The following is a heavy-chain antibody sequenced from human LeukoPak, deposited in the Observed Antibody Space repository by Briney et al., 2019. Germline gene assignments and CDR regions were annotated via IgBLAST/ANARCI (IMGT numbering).Heavy chain of an antibody. CDR2: ISYDGSNK. J-gene: IGHJ4*02. CDR3: AKNVDTGTSMIDY. D-gene: IGHD5-18*01. CDR1: GFTFTSYG. V-gene: IGHV3-30*18. Sequence: GGSLRLSCAASGFTFTSYGMHWVRQAPGKGLEWVEVISYDGSNKYYADSVKGRFTISRDNSKNTLYLQMNSLRAEDTAVYYCAKNVDTGTSMIDYWGQGTLVTVSS.